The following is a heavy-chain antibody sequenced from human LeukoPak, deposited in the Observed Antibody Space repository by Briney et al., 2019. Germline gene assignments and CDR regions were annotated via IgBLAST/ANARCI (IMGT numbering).Heavy chain of an antibody. J-gene: IGHJ4*02. Sequence: GGSLRLSCAASGFSFSVYEMHWVRQAPGKGLEWIADISGSDTTTYYADSVKGRFTISRDNAKNSLYLQMNSLRAEDTAAYYCTTLTVASNFDYWGQGTLVTVSS. CDR3: TTLTVASNFDY. CDR2: ISGSDTTT. V-gene: IGHV3-48*03. CDR1: GFSFSVYE. D-gene: IGHD6-19*01.